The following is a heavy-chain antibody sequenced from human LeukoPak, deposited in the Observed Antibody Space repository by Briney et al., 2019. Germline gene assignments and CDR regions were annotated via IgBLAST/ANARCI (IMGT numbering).Heavy chain of an antibody. V-gene: IGHV6-1*01. CDR3: ARVSYSSSWYTLNYYYYYYMDV. CDR2: TYYRSKWYN. D-gene: IGHD6-13*01. CDR1: GDSVSSNSAA. Sequence: SQTLSLTCAISGDSVSSNSAAWNWIRQSPSRGLEWLGRTYYRSKWYNDYAVSVKSRITINPDTSKNQFSLKLSSVTAADTAVYYCARVSYSSSWYTLNYYYYYYMDVWGKGTTVTVSS. J-gene: IGHJ6*03.